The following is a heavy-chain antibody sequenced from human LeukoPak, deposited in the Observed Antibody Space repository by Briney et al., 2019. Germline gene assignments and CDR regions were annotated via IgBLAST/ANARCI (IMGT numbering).Heavy chain of an antibody. CDR1: GGSISSYY. J-gene: IGHJ6*02. CDR3: ARDAGLYYGMDV. V-gene: IGHV4-59*01. Sequence: PSETLSLTCTVSGGSISSYYWSWIRQSPGKGLEWIGYIYYSGSTNYNPSLKSRVTISVDTSKNQFSLKLSSVTAEDTAVYYCARDAGLYYGMDVWGQGTTVTVSS. CDR2: IYYSGST.